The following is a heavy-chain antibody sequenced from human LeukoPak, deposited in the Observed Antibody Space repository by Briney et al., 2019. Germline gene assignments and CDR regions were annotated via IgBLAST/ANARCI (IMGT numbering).Heavy chain of an antibody. D-gene: IGHD2-2*01. J-gene: IGHJ5*02. CDR3: ARDLSIGYCSSTSCPSSGP. V-gene: IGHV3-21*01. CDR2: ISSSSSYI. Sequence: GGSLRLSCAASGFTFSSYSMNWVRQAPGKGLEWVSSISSSSSYIYYADSVKGRFTISRDNAKNSLYLQMNSLRAEDTAVYYCARDLSIGYCSSTSCPSSGPWGQGTLVTVSS. CDR1: GFTFSSYS.